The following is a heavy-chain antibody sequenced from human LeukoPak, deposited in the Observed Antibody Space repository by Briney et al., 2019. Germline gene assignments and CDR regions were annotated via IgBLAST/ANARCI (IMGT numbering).Heavy chain of an antibody. D-gene: IGHD2-15*01. Sequence: PGGSLRLSCAASGFTFSSYGMHWVRQAPGKGLEWXXVIWYDGSNKYYADSVKGRFTISRDNSKNTLYLQMNSLRAEDTAVYYCARDQYCSGGSCSTPTDYWGQGTLVTVSS. CDR2: IWYDGSNK. V-gene: IGHV3-33*01. CDR3: ARDQYCSGGSCSTPTDY. CDR1: GFTFSSYG. J-gene: IGHJ4*02.